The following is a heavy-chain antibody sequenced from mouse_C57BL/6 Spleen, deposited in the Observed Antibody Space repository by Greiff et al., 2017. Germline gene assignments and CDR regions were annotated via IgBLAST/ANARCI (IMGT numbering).Heavy chain of an antibody. CDR2: ILPESGST. J-gene: IGHJ2*01. Sequence: QVQLQQSGAELMKPGASVKLSCKASGYTFTGYWIEWVKQRPGHGLEWIGEILPESGSTNYNEKFKGKATFTADTSSNTAYMQLSSLTTEDSAIDYCGGAYYSGSADYFAYWGQGTTLTVSA. D-gene: IGHD1-1*01. CDR1: GYTFTGYW. CDR3: GGAYYSGSADYFAY. V-gene: IGHV1-9*01.